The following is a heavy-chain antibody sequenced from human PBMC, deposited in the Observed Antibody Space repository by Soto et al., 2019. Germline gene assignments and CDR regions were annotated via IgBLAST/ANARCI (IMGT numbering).Heavy chain of an antibody. J-gene: IGHJ4*02. CDR2: ISSSSSYI. Sequence: EVQLVESGGGLVKPGGSLRLSCAASGFTFSSYSMNWVRQAPGKGLEWVSSISSSSSYIYYADSVKGRFTISRDNSKNSLYLQMNSQRADDTAVYYFASDLNSTSAWNFDYWGQGTLVTVS. CDR1: GFTFSSYS. CDR3: ASDLNSTSAWNFDY. V-gene: IGHV3-21*01. D-gene: IGHD6-6*01.